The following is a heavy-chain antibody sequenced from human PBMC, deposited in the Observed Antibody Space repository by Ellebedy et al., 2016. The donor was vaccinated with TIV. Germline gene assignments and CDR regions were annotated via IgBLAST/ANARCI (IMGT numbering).Heavy chain of an antibody. CDR2: ISYDGSNK. J-gene: IGHJ6*02. CDR1: GFTFSSYA. CDR3: ARDLGAYYYGSGSYYNYYYYGMDV. Sequence: GGSLRLSCAASGFTFSSYAMHWVRQAPGKGLEWVAVISYDGSNKYYADSVKGRFTISRDNSKNTLCLQMNSLRAEDTAVYYCARDLGAYYYGSGSYYNYYYYGMDVWGQGTTVTVSS. D-gene: IGHD3-10*01. V-gene: IGHV3-30-3*01.